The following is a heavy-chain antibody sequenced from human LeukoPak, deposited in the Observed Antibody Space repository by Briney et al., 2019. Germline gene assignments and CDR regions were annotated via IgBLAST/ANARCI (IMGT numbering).Heavy chain of an antibody. J-gene: IGHJ6*02. CDR1: GFTFDDYA. Sequence: GGSLRLSCAASGFTFDDYAMHWVRQAPGKGLEWVSGISWNSGSIGYADSVKGRFTISRDNAKSSLDLQMNSLRDEDTAIYYCARDSGSYSYFALDVWGQGTTVTVSS. D-gene: IGHD1-26*01. CDR2: ISWNSGSI. V-gene: IGHV3-9*01. CDR3: ARDSGSYSYFALDV.